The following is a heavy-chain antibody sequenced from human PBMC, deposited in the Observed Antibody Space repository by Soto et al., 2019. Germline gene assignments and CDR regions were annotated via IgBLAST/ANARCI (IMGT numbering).Heavy chain of an antibody. CDR2: ISAYNGNI. Sequence: QVQLVQSGGEVKKPGASVKVSCKASGYTFTNYGISWVRQAPGQGLEWMGWISAYNGNIKYAQKLQGRVTMTTDTSTSTAYMEMRSLRSDDTAVDYCARALSVPGLFDYWGQGTLVNVSS. V-gene: IGHV1-18*01. J-gene: IGHJ4*02. CDR1: GYTFTNYG. D-gene: IGHD3-16*02. CDR3: ARALSVPGLFDY.